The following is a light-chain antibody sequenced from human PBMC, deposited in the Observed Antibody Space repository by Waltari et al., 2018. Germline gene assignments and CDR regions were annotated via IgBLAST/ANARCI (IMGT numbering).Light chain of an antibody. CDR1: SKDIWAYKF. V-gene: IGLV2-23*02. Sequence: QSALTQPASVSGSPGQSITISCTGTSKDIWAYKFVSWYQQHPGKAPKLIIYEFNQRPSGISNRFSGSKSGNTAALTISGLQTEDEADYFCCSYVTGDTWVFGGGTKVAVL. CDR2: EFN. CDR3: CSYVTGDTWV. J-gene: IGLJ3*02.